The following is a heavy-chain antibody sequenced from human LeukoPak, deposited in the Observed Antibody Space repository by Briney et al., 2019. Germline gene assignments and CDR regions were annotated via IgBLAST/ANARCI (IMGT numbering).Heavy chain of an antibody. CDR1: GFTFSSYG. Sequence: GGSLRLSCAASGFTFSSYGMHWVRQAPGKGLEWVAVISYDGSNKYYADSVKGRFTISRDSSKNTLYLQMNSLRAEDTAVYYCANLDTSPDYWGQGTLVTVSS. CDR3: ANLDTSPDY. D-gene: IGHD2-2*02. V-gene: IGHV3-30*18. CDR2: ISYDGSNK. J-gene: IGHJ4*02.